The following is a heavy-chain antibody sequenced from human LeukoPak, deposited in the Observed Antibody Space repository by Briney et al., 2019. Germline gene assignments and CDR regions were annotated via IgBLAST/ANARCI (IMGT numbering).Heavy chain of an antibody. CDR3: AKGGGVAGTTWYFDL. CDR2: IYYSGST. CDR1: GGSISSSSYY. J-gene: IGHJ2*01. D-gene: IGHD6-19*01. V-gene: IGHV4-39*07. Sequence: SETLSLTCTVSGGSISSSSYYWGWIRQPPGTGLEWIGSIYYSGSTYYNPSLKSRVTISVDTSKNQFSLKLSSVTAADTAVYYCAKGGGVAGTTWYFDLWGRGTLVTVSS.